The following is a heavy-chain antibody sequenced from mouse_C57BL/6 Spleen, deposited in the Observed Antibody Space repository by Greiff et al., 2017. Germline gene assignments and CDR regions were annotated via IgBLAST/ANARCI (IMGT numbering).Heavy chain of an antibody. D-gene: IGHD2-12*01. J-gene: IGHJ2*01. V-gene: IGHV1-80*01. Sequence: QVQLQQSGAELVKPGASVKLSCKASGYAFSSYWMNWVKQRPGKGLEWIGQLYPADSDPNYNQKFKGKATLTADKSSSTAYMQLSSQTSEDSEVYIWASSRYDCYGRWGQGTTLTVSS. CDR2: LYPADSDP. CDR3: ASSRYDCYGR. CDR1: GYAFSSYW.